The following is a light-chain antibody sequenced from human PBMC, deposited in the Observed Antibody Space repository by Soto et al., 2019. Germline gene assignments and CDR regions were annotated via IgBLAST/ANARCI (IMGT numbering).Light chain of an antibody. CDR3: CSFAGYSFDV. Sequence: QSALTQPASVSGSPGQSITISCAGTNSNVGNYSLVSWYQQVPGKVPKLVIGEVTKRPSGVSDRFSVSKSGNTASLTISGLQAEDEANYYCCSFAGYSFDVFGTGTKLTVL. CDR1: NSNVGNYSL. J-gene: IGLJ1*01. CDR2: EVT. V-gene: IGLV2-23*02.